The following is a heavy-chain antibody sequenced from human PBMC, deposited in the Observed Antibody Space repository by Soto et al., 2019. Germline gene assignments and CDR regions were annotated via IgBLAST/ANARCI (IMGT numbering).Heavy chain of an antibody. Sequence: ASVKVSCKASGYTFTGYYMHWVRQAPGQGLEWMGWINPNSGRTNYAQKLQGRVTMTTDTSTSTAYMELRSLRSDDTAVYYCARVMDYYDSSGYYLNYFDYWGQGTLVTVSS. V-gene: IGHV1-2*02. CDR3: ARVMDYYDSSGYYLNYFDY. D-gene: IGHD3-22*01. CDR2: INPNSGRT. CDR1: GYTFTGYY. J-gene: IGHJ4*02.